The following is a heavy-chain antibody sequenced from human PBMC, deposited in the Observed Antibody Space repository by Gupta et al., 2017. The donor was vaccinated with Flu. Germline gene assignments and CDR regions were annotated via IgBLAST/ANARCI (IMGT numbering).Heavy chain of an antibody. J-gene: IGHJ4*02. Sequence: EVQLLESGGGLVQPGGSLRLSWAASRFTFSSYAMSWFRQAPGKGLEWVSAIRGSGDRTYYADSVKGRFTISRDNSKNTLYLQMNSLRAEDTAVYYCAKDQYGGNSGVLDYWGQGTLVTVSS. CDR3: AKDQYGGNSGVLDY. CDR2: IRGSGDRT. V-gene: IGHV3-23*01. D-gene: IGHD2-21*02. CDR1: RFTFSSYA.